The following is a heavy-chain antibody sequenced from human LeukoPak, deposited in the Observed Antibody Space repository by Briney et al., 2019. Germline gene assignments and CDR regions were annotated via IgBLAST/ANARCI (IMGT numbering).Heavy chain of an antibody. CDR3: AREGITVSHDLDY. CDR1: GFTFSSYA. J-gene: IGHJ4*02. CDR2: ISYDGSNK. V-gene: IGHV3-30*04. Sequence: PGGSLRLSCAASGFTFSSYAMHWVRQAPGKGLEWVAVISYDGSNKYYADSVKGRFTISRDNAKNSLYLQMNSLRAEDTAVYYCAREGITVSHDLDYWGQGTLVTVSS. D-gene: IGHD3-16*01.